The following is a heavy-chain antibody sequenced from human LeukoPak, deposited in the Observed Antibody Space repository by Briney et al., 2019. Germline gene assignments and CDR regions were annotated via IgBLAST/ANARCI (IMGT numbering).Heavy chain of an antibody. CDR1: GFTFSSYS. Sequence: GGSLRLSCAASGFTFSSYSMNWVRQAPGKGLEWVSYISSSSSTIYYADSVKGRFTISRDNAKNSLYLQMNSLRAEDTAVYYCAKDENDSLWYFDLWGRGTLVTVSS. J-gene: IGHJ2*01. D-gene: IGHD1-1*01. CDR3: AKDENDSLWYFDL. CDR2: ISSSSSTI. V-gene: IGHV3-48*01.